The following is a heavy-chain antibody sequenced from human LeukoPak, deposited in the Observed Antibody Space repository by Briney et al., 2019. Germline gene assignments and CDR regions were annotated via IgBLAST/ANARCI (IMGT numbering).Heavy chain of an antibody. V-gene: IGHV3-11*04. CDR2: ITSNGYSV. J-gene: IGHJ4*02. CDR1: GFTFSDYY. D-gene: IGHD4-23*01. Sequence: GGSLRLSCAASGFTFSDYYMGWIRQAPGKGLEWVSYITSNGYSVYYAASVKGRFTISRDNAKNSLYLHMNSLRAEDTAVYYCARDYGGSSPFDYWGQGTLVTVSS. CDR3: ARDYGGSSPFDY.